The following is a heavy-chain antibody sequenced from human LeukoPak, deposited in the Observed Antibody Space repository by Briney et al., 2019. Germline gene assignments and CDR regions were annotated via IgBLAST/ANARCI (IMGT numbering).Heavy chain of an antibody. V-gene: IGHV3-33*01. D-gene: IGHD2-2*01. CDR1: GFTFSSFG. Sequence: GRSLRLSCAASGFTFSSFGIHWVRQAPGKGLEWVAVIWSDGIKTYYGDSVKGRFTISRDTSRDTVYLQMNSLRAEDTAVYYCARDLGYCSSTGCWNAFDMWGQGTMVTVSS. CDR3: ARDLGYCSSTGCWNAFDM. CDR2: IWSDGIKT. J-gene: IGHJ3*02.